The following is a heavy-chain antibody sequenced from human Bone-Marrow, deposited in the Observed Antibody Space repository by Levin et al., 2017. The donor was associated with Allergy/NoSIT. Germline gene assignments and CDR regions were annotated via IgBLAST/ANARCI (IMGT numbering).Heavy chain of an antibody. CDR1: GYTFISYG. CDR2: ISPNTGDT. Sequence: PGESLKISCQASGYTFISYGITWVRQAPGQGLEWMGWISPNTGDTNYARNLQGRVTMTTDTSTTTAYVELRSLRSDDTAVYYCARGGMNGMDVWGQGTTVTVSS. D-gene: IGHD6-13*01. J-gene: IGHJ6*02. CDR3: ARGGMNGMDV. V-gene: IGHV1-18*01.